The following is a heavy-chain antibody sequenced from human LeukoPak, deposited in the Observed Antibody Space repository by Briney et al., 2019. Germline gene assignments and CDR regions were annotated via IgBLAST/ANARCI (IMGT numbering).Heavy chain of an antibody. D-gene: IGHD6-6*01. J-gene: IGHJ4*02. V-gene: IGHV4-34*01. Sequence: SETLSLTCAVYGGSFSGYYWSWIRQPPGKGLEWIGEINHSGSTNYNPSLKSRVTISVDTSKNQFSLKLSSVTAADTAVYYCARLYRGVPAALSIAARPGGFFDYWGQGTLVTVSS. CDR1: GGSFSGYY. CDR2: INHSGST. CDR3: ARLYRGVPAALSIAARPGGFFDY.